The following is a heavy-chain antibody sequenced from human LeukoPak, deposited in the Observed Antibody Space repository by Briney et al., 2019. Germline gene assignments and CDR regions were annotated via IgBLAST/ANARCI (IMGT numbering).Heavy chain of an antibody. CDR2: TSYDGSTK. Sequence: PGGSLRLSCAVSGFTFSNYGMHWVRQAPGKGLEWVALTSYDGSTKYYADSVKGRFIISKDNSRNTLYLRMNSLKVEDTAMYYCAKPSGEYFDYWAQGTLVTVSS. J-gene: IGHJ4*02. CDR1: GFTFSNYG. CDR3: AKPSGEYFDY. V-gene: IGHV3-30*18.